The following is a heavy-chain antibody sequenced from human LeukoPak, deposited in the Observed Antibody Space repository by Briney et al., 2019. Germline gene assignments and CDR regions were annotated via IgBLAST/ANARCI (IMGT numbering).Heavy chain of an antibody. Sequence: GGSLGLSCAVSGFTFDDYAMHWVRQAPGKGLEWVSGISWNSGSIGYADSVKGRFTISRDNAKNSLYLQMNSLRAEDTALYYCAKGLGYGIAGAGYDYWGQGTLVTVSS. CDR2: ISWNSGSI. V-gene: IGHV3-9*01. J-gene: IGHJ4*02. CDR1: GFTFDDYA. D-gene: IGHD6-13*01. CDR3: AKGLGYGIAGAGYDY.